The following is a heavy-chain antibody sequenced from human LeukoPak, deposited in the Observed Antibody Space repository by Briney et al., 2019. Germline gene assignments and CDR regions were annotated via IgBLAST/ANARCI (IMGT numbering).Heavy chain of an antibody. CDR3: ARDRGVSGFDY. V-gene: IGHV4-39*07. Sequence: SETLSPTCTVSGGSIISTIYYWGWIRQSPGKGLDWIGSISYSGSSFCKPSLKSRVTIAVDTSKNQFSLRLSSVTAADTAFYYCARDRGVSGFDYWGQGTLVTVSS. CDR1: GGSIISTIYY. CDR2: ISYSGSS. J-gene: IGHJ4*02. D-gene: IGHD6-13*01.